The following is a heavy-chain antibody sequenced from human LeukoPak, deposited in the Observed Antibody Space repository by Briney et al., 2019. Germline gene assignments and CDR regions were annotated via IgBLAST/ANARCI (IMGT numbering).Heavy chain of an antibody. Sequence: GGSLRLSCAASGFTFSSYGMHWVRQAPGKGLEWVAFIRYDGSNKYYADSVKGRFTISRDNSKNTLYLQMNSLRAEDTAVYYCAKRGVGIAAAIDYWGQGTLVTVSS. V-gene: IGHV3-30*02. CDR3: AKRGVGIAAAIDY. CDR1: GFTFSSYG. D-gene: IGHD6-13*01. J-gene: IGHJ4*02. CDR2: IRYDGSNK.